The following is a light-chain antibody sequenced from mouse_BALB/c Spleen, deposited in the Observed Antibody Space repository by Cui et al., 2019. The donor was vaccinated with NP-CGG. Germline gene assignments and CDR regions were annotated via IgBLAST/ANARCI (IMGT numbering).Light chain of an antibody. CDR1: TGAVTTSNY. CDR2: GSN. CDR3: II. Sequence: QAVVTQASALTTSPGETVTLTCRSSTGAVTTSNYANWVQEKPDHLFTGLIGGSNNRAPGVPARFSGSLIGDKAALTITGAQTEDEAIYFSIIFGSGTKVTVL. J-gene: IGLJ3*01. V-gene: IGLV1*01.